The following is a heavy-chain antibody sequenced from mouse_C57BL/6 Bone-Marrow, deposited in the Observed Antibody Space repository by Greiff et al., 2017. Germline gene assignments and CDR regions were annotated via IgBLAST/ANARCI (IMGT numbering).Heavy chain of an antibody. CDR3: AHGNYFYWYLAV. J-gene: IGHJ1*03. V-gene: IGHV1-72*01. D-gene: IGHD2-1*01. CDR2: IDPTSGGT. CDR1: GYTFTSYW. Sequence: QVQLQQPGAELVKPGASVKMSCKASGYTFTSYWMHWVKQRPGRGLEWIGRIDPTSGGTKYNEKFKSKATLTVDKPSSTAYMQLSSLTSEDSAVDYCAHGNYFYWYLAVCGTGTTVTVSS.